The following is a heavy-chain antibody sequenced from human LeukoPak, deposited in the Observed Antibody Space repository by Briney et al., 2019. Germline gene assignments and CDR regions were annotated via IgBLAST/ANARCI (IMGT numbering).Heavy chain of an antibody. CDR1: GYTFTKYY. CDR3: ARELGYSNAGLDY. CDR2: INPNSDFT. V-gene: IGHV1-46*01. D-gene: IGHD1-1*01. J-gene: IGHJ4*02. Sequence: ASVKVSFKTSGYTFTKYYLHWVRQAPGQGLEWMGIINPNSDFTSYAQKFQGRVTMTRDTSTSTVYMELSSLRSDDTAVYYCARELGYSNAGLDYWGQGTLVTVSS.